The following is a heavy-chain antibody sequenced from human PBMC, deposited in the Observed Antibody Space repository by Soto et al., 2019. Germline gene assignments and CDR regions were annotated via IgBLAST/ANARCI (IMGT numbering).Heavy chain of an antibody. J-gene: IGHJ6*02. D-gene: IGHD6-6*01. CDR3: ASRTGYSSSFVYYYYGMDV. V-gene: IGHV6-1*01. Sequence: SQTLSLTCAISGDSVSSNSAAWNWIRQSPSRGLEWLGRTYYRSKWYNDYAVSVKSRITINPDTSKNQFSLQLNSVTPEDTAVYYCASRTGYSSSFVYYYYGMDVWGQGTTVTVSS. CDR2: TYYRSKWYN. CDR1: GDSVSSNSAA.